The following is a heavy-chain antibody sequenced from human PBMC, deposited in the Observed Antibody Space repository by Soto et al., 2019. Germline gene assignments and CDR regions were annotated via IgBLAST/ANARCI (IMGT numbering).Heavy chain of an antibody. V-gene: IGHV4-31*03. CDR2: TYKSVST. Sequence: QVQLQESGPGLVKPSETLSLTCSVSGGSISRGGYYWSWIRQNPGKGLEWIGYTYKSVSTYYNPSLKSRVTISVDTCKNQFSLKLTSVTAADTAVYYCARDPAPWGKGTLVTVSS. CDR3: ARDPAP. CDR1: GGSISRGGYY. J-gene: IGHJ5*02.